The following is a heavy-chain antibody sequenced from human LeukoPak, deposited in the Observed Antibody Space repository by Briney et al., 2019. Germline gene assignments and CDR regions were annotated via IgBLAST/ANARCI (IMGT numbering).Heavy chain of an antibody. CDR2: ISYDGSNK. CDR3: ASTRWYYYDSSGYPSDY. CDR1: GFTFSDYA. J-gene: IGHJ4*02. V-gene: IGHV3-30-3*01. Sequence: GGSLRLSCAASGFTFSDYAMHWVRQAPGKGLEWVAVISYDGSNKYYADSVKGRFTISRDDSKNTLCLQMNSLRTEDTAIYYCASTRWYYYDSSGYPSDYWGQGTLVTVSS. D-gene: IGHD3-22*01.